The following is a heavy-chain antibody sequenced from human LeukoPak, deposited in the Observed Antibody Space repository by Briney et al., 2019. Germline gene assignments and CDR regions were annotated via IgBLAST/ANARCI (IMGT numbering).Heavy chain of an antibody. CDR2: IYPGDSNT. D-gene: IGHD2-15*01. CDR1: GYTFKTHW. J-gene: IGHJ4*01. V-gene: IGHV5-51*01. CDR3: ARTYCSGGGCLGSFDY. Sequence: GESLKISCKGSGYTFKTHWIGWVRQRPGKGLEWMRIIYPGDSNTRYSPSFQGQVTISVDKSITTAYLQWTTLKASDTAMYYCARTYCSGGGCLGSFDYWGHGTLVTVSS.